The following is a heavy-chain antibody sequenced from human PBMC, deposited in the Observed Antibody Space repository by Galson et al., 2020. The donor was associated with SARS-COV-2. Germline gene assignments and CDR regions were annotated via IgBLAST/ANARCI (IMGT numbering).Heavy chain of an antibody. J-gene: IGHJ4*02. V-gene: IGHV4-31*03. CDR3: ARGPGVEAGGNDY. CDR2: IYYSGST. Sequence: ETSETLSLTCTVSGDSISSGGYHWSWIRQHPGKGLEWIGNIYYSGSTYYNLSLKSRVTMSVDTSKNQFSLKLSSVTAADTAVYYCARGPGVEAGGNDYWGQGTLVTVSS. CDR1: GDSISSGGYH. D-gene: IGHD6-13*01.